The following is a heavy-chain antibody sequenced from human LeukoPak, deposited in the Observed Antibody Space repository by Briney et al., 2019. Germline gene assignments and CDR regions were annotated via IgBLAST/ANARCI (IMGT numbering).Heavy chain of an antibody. J-gene: IGHJ4*02. CDR2: INPNSGGT. D-gene: IGHD3-10*01. CDR3: ARFRKLWFGELSSYFDY. V-gene: IGHV1-2*02. Sequence: ASVKVSCKASGYTFTGYYMHWVRQAPGQGLEWMGWINPNSGGTNYAQKFQGRGTMTRDTSSSTGYMELRRLRSDDTAVYYCARFRKLWFGELSSYFDYWGQGTLVTVSS. CDR1: GYTFTGYY.